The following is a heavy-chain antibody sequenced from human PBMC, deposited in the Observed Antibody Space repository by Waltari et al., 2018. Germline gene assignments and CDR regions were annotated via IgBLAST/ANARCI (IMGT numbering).Heavy chain of an antibody. J-gene: IGHJ4*02. D-gene: IGHD2-15*01. CDR2: IITIFGTA. CDR3: AREGCSGGSCYSLFDY. CDR1: GGTFSSYA. Sequence: QVQLVQSGAEVKKHGSSVKGSCKASGGTFSSYAISWVRQAPGQGLEWMGGIITIFGTANYAQKFQGRVTITADESTSTAYMELSSLRSEDTAVYYCAREGCSGGSCYSLFDYWGQGTLVTVSS. V-gene: IGHV1-69*12.